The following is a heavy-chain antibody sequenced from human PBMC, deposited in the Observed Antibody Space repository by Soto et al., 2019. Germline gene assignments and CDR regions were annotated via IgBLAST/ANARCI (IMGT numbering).Heavy chain of an antibody. CDR3: ASSRDYYDSSGYFHLVPDY. V-gene: IGHV1-18*01. CDR2: ISAYNGNT. Sequence: ASVKVSCEASGYTFTSYGISWVRQAPGQGLEWMGWISAYNGNTNYAQKLQGRVTMTTDTSTSTAYMELRSLRSDDTAVYYCASSRDYYDSSGYFHLVPDYWGQGTLVTVSS. CDR1: GYTFTSYG. D-gene: IGHD3-22*01. J-gene: IGHJ4*02.